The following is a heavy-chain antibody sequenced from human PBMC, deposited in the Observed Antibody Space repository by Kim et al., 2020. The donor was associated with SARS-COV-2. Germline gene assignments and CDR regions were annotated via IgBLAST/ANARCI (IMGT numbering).Heavy chain of an antibody. Sequence: SVKVSCKASGGTFSSYAISWVRQAPGQGLEWMGRIIPILGIANYAQKFQGRVTITADKSTSTAYMELSSLRSEDTAVYYCARGGHLNGYNKENPVWGQGTLVTVSS. CDR1: GGTFSSYA. D-gene: IGHD5-12*01. V-gene: IGHV1-69*04. CDR3: ARGGHLNGYNKENPV. J-gene: IGHJ4*02. CDR2: IIPILGIA.